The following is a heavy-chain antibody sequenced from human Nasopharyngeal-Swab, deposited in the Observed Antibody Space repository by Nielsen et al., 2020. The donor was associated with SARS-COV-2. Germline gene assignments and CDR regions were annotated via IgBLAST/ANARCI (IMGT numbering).Heavy chain of an antibody. D-gene: IGHD6-13*01. Sequence: SLKISCAASGFTFDDYAMHWVRQAPGKGLEWVSGISWNSGSIGYADSVKGRFTISRDNAKNSLYLQMSSLRAEDTALYYCAKDIAAAGTGYWGQGTLVTVSS. CDR1: GFTFDDYA. J-gene: IGHJ4*02. CDR2: ISWNSGSI. CDR3: AKDIAAAGTGY. V-gene: IGHV3-9*01.